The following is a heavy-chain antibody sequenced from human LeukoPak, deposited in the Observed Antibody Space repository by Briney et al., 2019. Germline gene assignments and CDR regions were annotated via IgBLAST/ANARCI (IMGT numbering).Heavy chain of an antibody. V-gene: IGHV4-61*02. CDR3: ARVTTGGYYNC. J-gene: IGHJ4*02. CDR2: IYTSGST. CDR1: GGSISSGSYY. D-gene: IGHD3-22*01. Sequence: SETLSLTCTVSGGSISSGSYYWSWIRQPAGKGLEWIGRIYTSGSTNYNPSLKSRATISVDTSKNQFSLKLSSVTAADTAAYYCARVTTGGYYNCWGQGTLVTVSS.